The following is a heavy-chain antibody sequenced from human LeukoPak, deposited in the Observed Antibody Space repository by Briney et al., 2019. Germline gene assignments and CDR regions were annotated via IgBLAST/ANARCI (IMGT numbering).Heavy chain of an antibody. Sequence: PGGSLRLSCAASGFTFSSYAMSWVRQAPGKGLEWVSVIYSGGSTYYADSVKGRFTISRDNSKNTLYLQMNSLRAEDTAVYYCARYNLLVIRNYYYYYMDVWGKGTTVTISS. CDR2: IYSGGST. D-gene: IGHD2-21*01. CDR3: ARYNLLVIRNYYYYYMDV. CDR1: GFTFSSYA. J-gene: IGHJ6*03. V-gene: IGHV3-53*01.